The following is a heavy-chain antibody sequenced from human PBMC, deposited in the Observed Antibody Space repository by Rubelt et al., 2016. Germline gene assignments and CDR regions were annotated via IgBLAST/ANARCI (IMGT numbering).Heavy chain of an antibody. V-gene: IGHV3-23*01. J-gene: IGHJ6*02. D-gene: IGHD5-24*01. CDR2: ISGSGGST. Sequence: EVQLLESGGGLVQPGGSLRLSCAASGFTFSSYAMSWVRQAPGKGLEWVSAISGSGGSTYYADSVKGRFTISRDNSKNTLYLQMNSLRAEDTAVDYCAKISPGYKYVMYHGMDVWGQGTTVTVSS. CDR1: GFTFSSYA. CDR3: AKISPGYKYVMYHGMDV.